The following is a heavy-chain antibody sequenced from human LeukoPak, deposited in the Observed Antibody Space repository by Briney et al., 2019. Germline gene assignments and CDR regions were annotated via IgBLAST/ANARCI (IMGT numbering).Heavy chain of an antibody. V-gene: IGHV4-39*01. D-gene: IGHD2-15*01. Sequence: SETLSLTCTVSGGFISSSSYDWGWIRQPPGKGLEWIASIYYSGSTYYNPSLKSRVTISVDTSKNQFSLKLSSVTAADTAVYYCARVRGHCSGGSCYPTFDYWGQGTLVTVSS. J-gene: IGHJ4*02. CDR3: ARVRGHCSGGSCYPTFDY. CDR1: GGFISSSSYD. CDR2: IYYSGST.